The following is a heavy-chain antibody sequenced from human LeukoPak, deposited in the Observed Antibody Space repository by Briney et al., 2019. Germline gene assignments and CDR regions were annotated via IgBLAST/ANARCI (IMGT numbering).Heavy chain of an antibody. CDR2: IKQDGSKK. J-gene: IGHJ4*02. D-gene: IGHD5-24*01. Sequence: GGSLRLSCAASGFTFSDYNMNWVRQAPGKGLEWVANIKQDGSKKSYVDSVKGRFTISRDNAKNSLYLQMNSLRAEGTAIYYCTRVGYIDEGIDYWGQGTLVTVSS. CDR1: GFTFSDYN. CDR3: TRVGYIDEGIDY. V-gene: IGHV3-7*04.